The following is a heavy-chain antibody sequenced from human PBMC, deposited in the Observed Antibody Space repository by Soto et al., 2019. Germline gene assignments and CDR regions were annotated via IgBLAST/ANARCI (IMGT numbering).Heavy chain of an antibody. Sequence: QVQLVQSGAEVKKPGASVKVSCKASGYTFTSYDINWVRQATGQGLEWMGWMNPNSGNTGYAQKSQGRATMNWKTSISTAYMELSSLRSEDTVVYYGASEYSSGWSKDWGQGTLVTVSS. D-gene: IGHD6-19*01. CDR1: GYTFTSYD. J-gene: IGHJ4*02. V-gene: IGHV1-8*01. CDR2: MNPNSGNT. CDR3: ASEYSSGWSKD.